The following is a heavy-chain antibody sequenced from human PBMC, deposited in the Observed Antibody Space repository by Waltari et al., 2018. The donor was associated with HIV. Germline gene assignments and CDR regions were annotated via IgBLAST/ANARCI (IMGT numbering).Heavy chain of an antibody. CDR2: FWSDGVEI. V-gene: IGHV3-33*01. CDR1: GFTFGNFA. D-gene: IGHD6-6*01. CDR3: ARGYSSSRWIPLYH. Sequence: QVQLVESGGGVVQPGTSLTLSCAVSGFTFGNFAFHWVRQSPAKGLEWLAVFWSDGVEISYADSVKGRFTISKDSSQKTLYLHLTSLRAEDTALYYCARGYSSSRWIPLYHWGRGTLVTVSS. J-gene: IGHJ1*01.